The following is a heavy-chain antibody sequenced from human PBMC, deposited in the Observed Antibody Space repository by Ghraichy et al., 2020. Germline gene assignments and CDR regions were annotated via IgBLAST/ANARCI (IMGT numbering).Heavy chain of an antibody. CDR3: ARVAYYGSNSRGWFDP. J-gene: IGHJ5*02. Sequence: SETLSLTCTVSGGSISSGAYYWSWIRQHPGKGLEWIGYIAYSGSTYSNPSLKSRVTISLDTSNNQFSLKLSSVTAADTAVYYCARVAYYGSNSRGWFDPWGQGTLVTVSS. D-gene: IGHD4-23*01. CDR2: IAYSGST. V-gene: IGHV4-31*03. CDR1: GGSISSGAYY.